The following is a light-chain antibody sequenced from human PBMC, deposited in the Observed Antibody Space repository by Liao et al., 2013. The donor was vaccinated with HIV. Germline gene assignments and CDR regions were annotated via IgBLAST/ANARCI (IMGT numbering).Light chain of an antibody. V-gene: IGLV3-1*01. J-gene: IGLJ2*01. Sequence: SYELTQPPSVSVSPGQTASITCSGDKLGDKHSCWYQQKPGQSPVLIIYQDTKRPSGIPEQFSGSNSGNTATLTISGTPAMDEADYYCQASDSGTVIFGGGTKLTVL. CDR2: QDT. CDR1: KLGDKH. CDR3: QASDSGTVI.